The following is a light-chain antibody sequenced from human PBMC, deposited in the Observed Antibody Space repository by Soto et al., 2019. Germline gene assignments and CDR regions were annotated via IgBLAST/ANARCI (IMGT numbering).Light chain of an antibody. CDR1: QSIDNF. CDR3: QQRYSLIT. V-gene: IGKV3-11*01. J-gene: IGKJ3*01. CDR2: DAS. Sequence: DIVLRQSPATLSMSPGEGATLSCRASQSIDNFLAWYQHKPGQPPRLLIYDASKRATGVPARFSGRGSGTHFTLTISSLEPEDFAVYYCQQRYSLITFGPATKVDL.